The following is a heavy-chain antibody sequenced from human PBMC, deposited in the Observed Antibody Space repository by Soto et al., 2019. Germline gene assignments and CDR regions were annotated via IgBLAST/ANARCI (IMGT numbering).Heavy chain of an antibody. CDR3: ARGAGEYPRGEFDY. D-gene: IGHD2-21*01. J-gene: IGHJ4*02. Sequence: SETLSLTCAVYGGSFSGYYWSWIRQPPGKGLEWIGEINHSGSTNYNPSLKSRVTISVDTSKNQFSLKLSSVTAADTAVYYCARGAGEYPRGEFDYWGQGTLVTVSS. CDR2: INHSGST. V-gene: IGHV4-34*01. CDR1: GGSFSGYY.